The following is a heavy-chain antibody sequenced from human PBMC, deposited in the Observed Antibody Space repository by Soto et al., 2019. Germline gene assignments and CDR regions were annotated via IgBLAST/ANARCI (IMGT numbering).Heavy chain of an antibody. Sequence: GASVKVSCKASGYTFTSYYMHWVRQAPGQGLEWMGRIIPILGIANYAQKFQGRVTITADKSTSTAYMELSSLRSEDTAVYYCAITQGLYDYIWGSQPLDYWGQGTLVTVSS. CDR2: IIPILGIA. CDR1: GYTFTSYY. D-gene: IGHD3-16*01. CDR3: AITQGLYDYIWGSQPLDY. V-gene: IGHV1-69*02. J-gene: IGHJ4*02.